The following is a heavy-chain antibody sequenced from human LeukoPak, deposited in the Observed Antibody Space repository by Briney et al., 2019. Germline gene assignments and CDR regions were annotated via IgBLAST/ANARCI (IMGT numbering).Heavy chain of an antibody. CDR2: ISSRGSSI. Sequence: PGGSLRLSCATSGFTLSSYNMNWVRQAPGKGLEWVSYISSRGSSIQYADSVKGRLTISRDNAKNSLYLQMDSLRDDDTAVYYCARTYNSGWYFDYWGQGTLVTVSS. CDR1: GFTLSSYN. D-gene: IGHD6-19*01. CDR3: ARTYNSGWYFDY. V-gene: IGHV3-48*02. J-gene: IGHJ4*02.